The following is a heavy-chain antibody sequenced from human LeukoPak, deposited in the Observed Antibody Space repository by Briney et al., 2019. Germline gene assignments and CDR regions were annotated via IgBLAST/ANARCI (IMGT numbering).Heavy chain of an antibody. V-gene: IGHV1-18*01. Sequence: ASVKVSCKASGYTFTSYGISWVRQAPGQGLEWMGWISAYNGNTNYAQKLQGRVTMTTDTSTSTAYMELRSLRSDDTAVYYCARTLGDYVWGGYRLRRFDPWGQGTLVTVSS. CDR2: ISAYNGNT. CDR1: GYTFTSYG. D-gene: IGHD3-16*02. CDR3: ARTLGDYVWGGYRLRRFDP. J-gene: IGHJ5*02.